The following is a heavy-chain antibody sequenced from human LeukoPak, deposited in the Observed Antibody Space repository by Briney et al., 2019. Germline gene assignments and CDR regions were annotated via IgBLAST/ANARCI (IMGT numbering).Heavy chain of an antibody. CDR2: IYYSGST. V-gene: IGHV4-59*01. J-gene: IGHJ5*02. CDR1: GGSISSYY. D-gene: IGHD6-13*01. CDR3: AREGPYSSSWYDNWFDP. Sequence: PSETLSLTCTVSGGSISSYYWSWIRQPPGKGLEWIGYIYYSGSTNYNPSLKSRVTMSVDTSKNQFSLKLSSVTAADTAVYYCAREGPYSSSWYDNWFDPWGQGTLVTVSS.